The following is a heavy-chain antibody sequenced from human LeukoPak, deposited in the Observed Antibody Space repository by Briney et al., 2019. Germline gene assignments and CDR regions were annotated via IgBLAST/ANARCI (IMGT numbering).Heavy chain of an antibody. CDR3: AKVYSSSWSVSLGG. J-gene: IGHJ4*02. Sequence: GGSLRLSCAASGFTFSSYGMHWVRQAPGKGLEWVAVISYDGSNKYYADSVKGRFTISRDNSKNTLYLQMNSLRAEDTAVYYCAKVYSSSWSVSLGGWGQGTLVTVFS. CDR1: GFTFSSYG. D-gene: IGHD6-13*01. V-gene: IGHV3-30*18. CDR2: ISYDGSNK.